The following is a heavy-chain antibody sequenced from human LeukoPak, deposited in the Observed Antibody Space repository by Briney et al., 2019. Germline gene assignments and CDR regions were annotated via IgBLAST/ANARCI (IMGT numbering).Heavy chain of an antibody. CDR2: IYYSGST. CDR1: GGSISSGSYY. D-gene: IGHD5-12*01. CDR3: ARVKWWSVEYSGYDRHSFDP. J-gene: IGHJ5*02. V-gene: IGHV4-39*07. Sequence: SETLSLTCTVSGGSISSGSYYWGWIRQPPGKGLEWIGSIYYSGSTYYNPSLKSRVTISVDTSKNQFSLKLSSVTAADTAVYYCARVKWWSVEYSGYDRHSFDPWGQGTLVTVSS.